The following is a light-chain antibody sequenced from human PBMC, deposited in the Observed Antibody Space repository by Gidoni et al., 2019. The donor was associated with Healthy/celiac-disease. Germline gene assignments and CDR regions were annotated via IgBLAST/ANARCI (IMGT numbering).Light chain of an antibody. CDR1: QGISSY. J-gene: IGKJ3*01. V-gene: IGKV1-8*01. CDR2: AAS. Sequence: AIRITQSPSSRSASTGDRVTITCRASQGISSYLAWYQQQPGKAPKLLIYAASTLQSGVPSRFSGSGSGTDFTLTISCLQSEDFATYYCQQYYSYPFTFGPGTKVDIK. CDR3: QQYYSYPFT.